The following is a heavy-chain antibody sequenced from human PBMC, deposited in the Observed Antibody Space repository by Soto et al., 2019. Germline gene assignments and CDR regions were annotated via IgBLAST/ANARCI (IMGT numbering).Heavy chain of an antibody. J-gene: IGHJ6*02. V-gene: IGHV1-18*01. CDR2: ISTYNGDT. Sequence: GASVKVSCKASGYTFSTSGMSWLRQAPGQGLEWMGWISTYNGDTNDAPKFQDRVTMTSDTSTSTVYMELRSLRSDDTAVYYCARAGAAPYYYYGMDVWDQGTRVTVSS. CDR3: ARAGAAPYYYYGMDV. CDR1: GYTFSTSG. D-gene: IGHD2-15*01.